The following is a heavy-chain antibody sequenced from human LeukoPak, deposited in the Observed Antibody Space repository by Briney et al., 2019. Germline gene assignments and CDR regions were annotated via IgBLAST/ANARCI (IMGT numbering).Heavy chain of an antibody. CDR1: GFTFSNYA. CDR3: ARDKEGYFDY. V-gene: IGHV3-23*01. J-gene: IGHJ4*02. Sequence: GGSLRLSCAASGFTFSNYAMSWVRQAPGKGLEWVSAIIGSDGSTYYAGSVKGRFTISRDDSKNTLYLQMNSLRAEDTAVYYCARDKEGYFDYWGQGTLVTVSS. CDR2: IIGSDGST.